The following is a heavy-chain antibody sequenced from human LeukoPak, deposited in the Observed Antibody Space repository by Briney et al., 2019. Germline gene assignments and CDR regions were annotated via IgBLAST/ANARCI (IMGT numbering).Heavy chain of an antibody. V-gene: IGHV4-34*01. CDR1: GESLSGYY. CDR2: INHSGST. CDR3: ARRRGYSYGHSFDY. Sequence: PSETLSLTCAVYGESLSGYYWSWIRQPPGKGLEWIGEINHSGSTNYNPSLKSRVTISVDTSKNQFSLKLSSVTAADTAVYYCARRRGYSYGHSFDYWGQGTLVTVSS. D-gene: IGHD5-18*01. J-gene: IGHJ4*02.